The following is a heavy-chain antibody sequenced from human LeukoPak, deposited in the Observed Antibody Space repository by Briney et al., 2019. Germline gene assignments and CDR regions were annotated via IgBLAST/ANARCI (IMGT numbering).Heavy chain of an antibody. J-gene: IGHJ4*02. CDR2: FDPEDGET. Sequence: ASVKVSCKVSGYTLTELSMHWVRQAPGKGLEWMGGFDPEDGETIYAQKFQGRVTITRDTSASTAYMELSSLRSEDTAVYYCARPRSSSFDYWGQGTLVTVSS. D-gene: IGHD6-6*01. V-gene: IGHV1-24*01. CDR1: GYTLTELS. CDR3: ARPRSSSFDY.